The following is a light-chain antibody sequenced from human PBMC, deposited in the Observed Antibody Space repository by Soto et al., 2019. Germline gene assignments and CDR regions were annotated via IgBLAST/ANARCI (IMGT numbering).Light chain of an antibody. V-gene: IGKV1-39*01. Sequence: DIQMTQSPSSLSASVGDTVTITCRASQYISYYLSWHQQKPGQAPKLLIYGAATLQSGVPSRFRGSGSETEFTLTISSLQPDDLATYSCQQSYSTPRTFGQGTKVEI. CDR2: GAA. CDR1: QYISYY. CDR3: QQSYSTPRT. J-gene: IGKJ1*01.